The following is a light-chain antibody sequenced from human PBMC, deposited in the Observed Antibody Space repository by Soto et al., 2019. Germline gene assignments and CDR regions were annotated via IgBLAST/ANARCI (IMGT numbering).Light chain of an antibody. J-gene: IGLJ1*01. CDR3: SSYTSSSTLV. CDR2: DVS. Sequence: QSALTQPASVSGSPGQSITISCTGTSSDVGGYNYVSWYQQHPGKAPKLMIYDVSNRSSGVSNRFSGSKSGNTASLTISGLQAEDEADYYSSSYTSSSTLVFGTGTKVTVL. CDR1: SSDVGGYNY. V-gene: IGLV2-14*01.